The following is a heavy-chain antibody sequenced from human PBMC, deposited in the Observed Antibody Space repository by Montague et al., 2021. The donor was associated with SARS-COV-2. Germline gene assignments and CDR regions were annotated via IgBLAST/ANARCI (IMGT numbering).Heavy chain of an antibody. J-gene: IGHJ4*02. CDR1: IRSSTYY. D-gene: IGHD3-10*01. Sequence: SETLSLTCTVSIRSSTYYCSWIRQPPGKGLEWIGGIYPHGEMFYNSSLKSRVTMSIDTTENQFSLNLNTVTAADTAVYYCAGHSGGSEVSGLDYWGQGTLVTVSS. CDR3: AGHSGGSEVSGLDY. CDR2: IYPHGEM. V-gene: IGHV4-39*01.